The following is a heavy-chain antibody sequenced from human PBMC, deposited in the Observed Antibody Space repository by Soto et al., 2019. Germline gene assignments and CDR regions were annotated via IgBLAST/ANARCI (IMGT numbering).Heavy chain of an antibody. V-gene: IGHV3-33*01. CDR1: GFTFSSYG. Sequence: GGSLRLSCAASGFTFSSYGMHWVRQAPGKGLEWVAVIWYDGSNKYYADSVKGRFTISRDNSKNTLYLQMNSLRAEDTAVYYCARDDSSTNKGVDYWGQGTLVTVSS. CDR2: IWYDGSNK. CDR3: ARDDSSTNKGVDY. D-gene: IGHD3-22*01. J-gene: IGHJ4*02.